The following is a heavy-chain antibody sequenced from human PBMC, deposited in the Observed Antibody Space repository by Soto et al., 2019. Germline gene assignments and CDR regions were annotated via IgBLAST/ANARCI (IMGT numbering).Heavy chain of an antibody. V-gene: IGHV3-30-3*01. CDR3: ASRRGSGTYYFAY. J-gene: IGHJ4*02. Sequence: QVQLVESGGGVVQPGRSLRLSCEASGFAFRSYAVHWVRQAPGKGLDWVALISYDGSNKHYADTVKGRFTISRDNSKNTLYLQVNSLRADDTAVYYCASRRGSGTYYFAYWGQGTLVTVSS. CDR2: ISYDGSNK. CDR1: GFAFRSYA. D-gene: IGHD1-7*01.